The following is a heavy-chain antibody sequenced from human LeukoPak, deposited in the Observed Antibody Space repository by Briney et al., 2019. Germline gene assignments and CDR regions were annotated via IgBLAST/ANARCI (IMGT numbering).Heavy chain of an antibody. D-gene: IGHD3-3*01. CDR1: GFTFSDYY. V-gene: IGHV3-11*04. J-gene: IGHJ3*02. CDR3: ARDRVLRFLEWLFYPDAFDI. CDR2: ISSSGSTI. Sequence: TGGSLRLSCAASGFTFSDYYMSWIRQAPGKGLEWVSYISSSGSTIYYADSVKGRFTISRDNAKNSLYLQMNSLRAEDTAVYYCARDRVLRFLEWLFYPDAFDIWGQGTMVTVSS.